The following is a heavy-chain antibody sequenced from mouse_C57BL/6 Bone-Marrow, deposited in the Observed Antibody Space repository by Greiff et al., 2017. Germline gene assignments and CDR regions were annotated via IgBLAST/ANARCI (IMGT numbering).Heavy chain of an antibody. J-gene: IGHJ4*01. V-gene: IGHV2-6-1*01. CDR1: GFSLTSYG. Sequence: QVQLQQSGPGLVAPSQSLSITCTASGFSLTSYGVHWVRQPPGKGLEWLVVISSDGSTTYNSALKSRLSISKDNSKSQAFLKMSSLQSDDTAMYYCARQPHYYAMDYWGQGTSVTVSS. CDR3: ARQPHYYAMDY. CDR2: ISSDGST.